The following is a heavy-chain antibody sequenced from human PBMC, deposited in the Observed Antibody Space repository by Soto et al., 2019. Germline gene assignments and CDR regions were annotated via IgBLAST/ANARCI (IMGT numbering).Heavy chain of an antibody. CDR3: ARSGRGQQLVLVFDI. J-gene: IGHJ3*02. CDR2: IYYSGST. Sequence: TLSITCIVSGGSISSYYRCCIWQPPGQGLEWIGYIYYSGSTNYNPSLKSRVTISVDTSKNQFSLKLSSVTAADTAVYYCARSGRGQQLVLVFDIWGQGTMVTV. CDR1: GGSISSYY. V-gene: IGHV4-59*01. D-gene: IGHD6-13*01.